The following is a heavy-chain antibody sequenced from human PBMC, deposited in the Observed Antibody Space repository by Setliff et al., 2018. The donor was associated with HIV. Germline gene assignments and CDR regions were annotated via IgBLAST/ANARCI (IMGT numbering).Heavy chain of an antibody. CDR3: AREIRTVYTGGHYFYGIDV. V-gene: IGHV1-69*13. CDR2: IIPIFGTA. CDR1: GGTFSSYA. D-gene: IGHD3-16*01. Sequence: GASVKVSCKASGGTFSSYAISWVRQAPGQGLEWMGGIIPIFGTANYAQKFQGRVTITADESTSTAYMELSSLRSEDTAVYYCAREIRTVYTGGHYFYGIDVWGQGTAVTVSS. J-gene: IGHJ6*02.